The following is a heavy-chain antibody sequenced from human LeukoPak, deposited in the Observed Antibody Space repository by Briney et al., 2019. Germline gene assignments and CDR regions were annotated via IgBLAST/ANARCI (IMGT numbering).Heavy chain of an antibody. D-gene: IGHD1-26*01. J-gene: IGHJ4*02. CDR1: GYTFTSYY. CDR2: ISAYNGNT. CDR3: ARVSSLVGATLTFDY. Sequence: ASVKVSCKASGYTFTSYYIHWVRQAPGQGLEWMGWISAYNGNTNYAQKLQGRVTMTTDTSTSTAYMELRSLRSDDTAVYYCARVSSLVGATLTFDYWGQGTLVTVSS. V-gene: IGHV1-18*04.